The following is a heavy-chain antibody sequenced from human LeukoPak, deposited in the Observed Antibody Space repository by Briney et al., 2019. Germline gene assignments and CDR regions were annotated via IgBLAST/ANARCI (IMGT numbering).Heavy chain of an antibody. Sequence: SETLSLTCTVSGGSISSYYWSWIRQPPGKGLEWIGYIYYSGSTNYNPSLKSRVTISVDTSKNQFSLKLSSVTAADTAVYYCARVTTGVDAFDIWGQGTMVTVSS. CDR1: GGSISSYY. CDR3: ARVTTGVDAFDI. CDR2: IYYSGST. D-gene: IGHD1-1*01. V-gene: IGHV4-59*01. J-gene: IGHJ3*02.